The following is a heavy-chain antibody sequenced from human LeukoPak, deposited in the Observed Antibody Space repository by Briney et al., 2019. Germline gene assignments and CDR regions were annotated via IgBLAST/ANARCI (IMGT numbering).Heavy chain of an antibody. J-gene: IGHJ6*03. Sequence: GGSLRLSCAASGFTFNTYSMNWVRQAPGKGLEWVSSISSSSKYIYYADSVKGRFTISRDNAKNSLYLQMNSLRAEDTAVYYCARGPYYYYYYMDVWGKGTTATVSS. V-gene: IGHV3-21*01. CDR2: ISSSSKYI. CDR1: GFTFNTYS. CDR3: ARGPYYYYYYMDV.